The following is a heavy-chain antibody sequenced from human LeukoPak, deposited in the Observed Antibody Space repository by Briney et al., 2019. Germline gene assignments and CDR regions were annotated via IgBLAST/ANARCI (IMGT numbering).Heavy chain of an antibody. J-gene: IGHJ4*02. Sequence: PSETLSLTCTVSGGPISSGGYYWSWIRQHPGKGLEWIGYIYYSGSTYYNPSLKSRVTISVDTSKNQFSLKLSSVTAADTAVYYCARAPDQLTYAYWGQGTLVTVSS. CDR3: ARAPDQLTYAY. CDR1: GGPISSGGYY. D-gene: IGHD2-2*01. CDR2: IYYSGST. V-gene: IGHV4-31*03.